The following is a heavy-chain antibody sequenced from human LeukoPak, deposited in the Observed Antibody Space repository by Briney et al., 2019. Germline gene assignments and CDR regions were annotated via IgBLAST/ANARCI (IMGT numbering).Heavy chain of an antibody. Sequence: PGGSLRLSCAASGFTFSSYWMSWVRQAPGKGLEWVGRIKSNADGGTPDYAAPARGRFTISRDDSKNTLYLQMNSPKTEDTAVYYCTTFYHEYSPYWGRGTLVTVSS. V-gene: IGHV3-15*01. D-gene: IGHD2/OR15-2a*01. J-gene: IGHJ4*02. CDR1: GFTFSSYW. CDR3: TTFYHEYSPY. CDR2: IKSNADGGTP.